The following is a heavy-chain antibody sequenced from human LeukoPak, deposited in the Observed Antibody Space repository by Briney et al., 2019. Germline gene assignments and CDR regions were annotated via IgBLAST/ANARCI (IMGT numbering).Heavy chain of an antibody. CDR2: IIPIFGTA. CDR1: GGTFSSYA. J-gene: IGHJ6*03. CDR3: AREVAYSSGWYQDYYYYMDV. D-gene: IGHD6-19*01. V-gene: IGHV1-69*13. Sequence: APVKVSCKASGGTFSSYAISWVRQAPGQGLEWMGGIIPIFGTANYAQKFQGRVTITADESTSTAYMELSNLRSEDTAVYYCAREVAYSSGWYQDYYYYMDVWGKGTTVTVSS.